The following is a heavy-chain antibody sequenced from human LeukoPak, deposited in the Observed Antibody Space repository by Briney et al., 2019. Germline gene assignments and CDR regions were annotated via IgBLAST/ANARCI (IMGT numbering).Heavy chain of an antibody. V-gene: IGHV1-2*04. D-gene: IGHD3-10*01. J-gene: IGHJ2*01. CDR1: GYTFTGYY. CDR3: ARASGEPSRYFDL. Sequence: GASVKVSCKASGYTFTGYYMHWVRQAPGQGLEWMGWINPNSGGTNYAQKFQGWVTMTRDTSISTAYMELSRLRSDDTAVYYCARASGEPSRYFDLWGRGTLVTVSS. CDR2: INPNSGGT.